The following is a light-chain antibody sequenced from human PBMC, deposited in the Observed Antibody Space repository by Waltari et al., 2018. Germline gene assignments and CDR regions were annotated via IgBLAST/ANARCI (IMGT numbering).Light chain of an antibody. CDR3: QQYYTYPFT. Sequence: AIRLTQSPSSFSASTGDRVPITCRASQGISGYLACYQQKPGKAPKLLISAASSLQSGVPSRFSGSGSGTDFTLTISCLQSEDFATYFCQQYYTYPFTFGPGTKVDIK. V-gene: IGKV1-8*01. J-gene: IGKJ3*01. CDR1: QGISGY. CDR2: AAS.